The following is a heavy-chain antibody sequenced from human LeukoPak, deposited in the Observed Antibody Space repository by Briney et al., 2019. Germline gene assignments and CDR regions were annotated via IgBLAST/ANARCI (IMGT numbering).Heavy chain of an antibody. CDR1: GDSISTSTFY. CDR3: ASRPVQLWSDH. CDR2: IYYSGST. V-gene: IGHV4-39*01. Sequence: SGTLSLTCTVSGDSISTSTFYWGWIRQPPGKGLEWIGSIYYSGSTYYNPSLKSRVTMFVDTSKNQFSLKLNSVTAADTAVYFCASRPVQLWSDHWGQGTLVTVSS. D-gene: IGHD5-18*01. J-gene: IGHJ4*02.